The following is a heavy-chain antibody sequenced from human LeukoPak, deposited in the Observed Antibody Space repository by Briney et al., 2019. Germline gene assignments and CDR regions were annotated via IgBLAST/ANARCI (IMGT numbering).Heavy chain of an antibody. V-gene: IGHV1-69-2*01. J-gene: IGHJ4*02. CDR3: ATDLITGTTSIDY. CDR1: GGTFSSSA. Sequence: ASVKVSCKASGGTFSSSAISWVRQAPGKGLEWMGRVDPEDGETIYAEKFQGRVTITADTSTDTAYMELSSLRSEDTAVYYCATDLITGTTSIDYWGQGTLVTVSS. CDR2: VDPEDGET. D-gene: IGHD1-20*01.